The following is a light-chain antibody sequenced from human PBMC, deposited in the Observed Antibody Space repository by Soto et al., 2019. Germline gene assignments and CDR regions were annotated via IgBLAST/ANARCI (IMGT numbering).Light chain of an antibody. J-gene: IGLJ1*01. CDR1: NSNIGSNT. Sequence: QSVLAQPPSASGTPGQRVSISCSVSNSNIGSNTVNWYQQLPGTAPKLLIYSNNQRPSGVPDRFSGSKSGTSASLAISGLQSDDEADYYCAAWDDSLSGFVFGAGTKV. CDR3: AAWDDSLSGFV. V-gene: IGLV1-44*01. CDR2: SNN.